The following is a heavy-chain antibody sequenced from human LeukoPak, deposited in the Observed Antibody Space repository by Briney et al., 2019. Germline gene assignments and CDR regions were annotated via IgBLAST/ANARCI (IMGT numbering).Heavy chain of an antibody. CDR3: ARGNDFSDAFDI. J-gene: IGHJ3*02. Sequence: PSETLSVTCTVSGGSISSYYWSWIRQPPGKGLEWIGYIYYSGSTNYNPSLKSRVTISVDTSKNQFSLKLSSVTAADTAVYYCARGNDFSDAFDIWGQGTMVTVSS. CDR1: GGSISSYY. D-gene: IGHD3-3*01. CDR2: IYYSGST. V-gene: IGHV4-59*01.